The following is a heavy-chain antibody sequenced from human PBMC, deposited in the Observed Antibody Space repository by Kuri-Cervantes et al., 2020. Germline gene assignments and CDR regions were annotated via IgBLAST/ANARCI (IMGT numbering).Heavy chain of an antibody. CDR1: GFTFSSYA. Sequence: GESLKISCAASGFTFSSYAMSWVRQAPGKGLEWVSAISGSGGSTYYADSVKGRFTISRDNSKNTLYLQMNSLRAEDTAVYYCAKGMGFYYGSGSYMDYWGQGTLVTVSS. CDR2: ISGSGGST. J-gene: IGHJ4*02. V-gene: IGHV3-23*01. CDR3: AKGMGFYYGSGSYMDY. D-gene: IGHD3-10*01.